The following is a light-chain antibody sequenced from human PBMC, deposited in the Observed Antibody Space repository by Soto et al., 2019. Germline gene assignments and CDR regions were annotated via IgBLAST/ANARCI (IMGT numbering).Light chain of an antibody. J-gene: IGKJ1*01. CDR1: QSVSRNY. CDR3: QQYGSSRT. V-gene: IGKV3-20*01. Sequence: EILLTQSPGTLSLSPGERATLSCRASQSVSRNYLVWYQQKPGHAPSLLIYGASSRATGIPDRLSGSGSGTDFTLTISRLEPEDFAVYYCQQYGSSRTFGQGTKVDIK. CDR2: GAS.